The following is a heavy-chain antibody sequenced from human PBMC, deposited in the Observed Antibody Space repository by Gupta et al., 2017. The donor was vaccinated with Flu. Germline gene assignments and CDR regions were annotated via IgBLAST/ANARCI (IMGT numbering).Heavy chain of an antibody. Sequence: EVQLAESGGGLVQPGGSLRLSCAASGFTFSSYSMNWVCQAPGKGLEWVSYISSSSSTIYYADSVKGRFTISRDNAKNSLYLQMNSLRDEDTAVYYCARDPVGATTALPPDYWGQGTLVTVSS. CDR2: ISSSSSTI. V-gene: IGHV3-48*02. J-gene: IGHJ4*02. CDR3: ARDPVGATTALPPDY. D-gene: IGHD1-26*01. CDR1: GFTFSSYS.